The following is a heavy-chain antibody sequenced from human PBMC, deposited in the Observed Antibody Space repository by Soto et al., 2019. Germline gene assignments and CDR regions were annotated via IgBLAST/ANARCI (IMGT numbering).Heavy chain of an antibody. Sequence: GGSLRLSCAASGFTFTDYALSWVRQAPGKGLEWVATISGIGGSTYLADSVKGRLSISGDKSKNTVSLLMKSLRAEDTAVYFCARGSSGYISSWYYFDYWGRGTLVTVFS. CDR3: ARGSSGYISSWYYFDY. CDR2: ISGIGGST. V-gene: IGHV3-23*01. J-gene: IGHJ4*02. D-gene: IGHD6-13*01. CDR1: GFTFTDYA.